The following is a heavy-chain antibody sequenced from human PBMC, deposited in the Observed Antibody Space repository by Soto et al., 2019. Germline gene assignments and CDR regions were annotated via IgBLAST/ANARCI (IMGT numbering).Heavy chain of an antibody. CDR2: ISGSGGST. Sequence: QPGGSLRLSCAASGFTFSSYAMSWVRQAPGKGLEWVSAISGSGGSTYYADSVKGRFTISRDNSKNTLYLQMNSLRAEDTAVYYCAKVSDYYDSSPAAYWGQGTLVTVSS. D-gene: IGHD3-22*01. J-gene: IGHJ4*02. V-gene: IGHV3-23*01. CDR1: GFTFSSYA. CDR3: AKVSDYYDSSPAAY.